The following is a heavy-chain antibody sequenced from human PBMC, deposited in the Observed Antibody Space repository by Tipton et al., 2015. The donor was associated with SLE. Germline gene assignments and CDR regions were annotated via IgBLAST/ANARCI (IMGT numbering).Heavy chain of an antibody. CDR3: ARQGCSSTSCYGYYYMDV. V-gene: IGHV4-61*02. CDR1: GGSISSGSYY. Sequence: TLSLTCTVSGGSISSGSYYWSWIRQPAGKGLEWIGRIYTSGSTNYNPSLKSRVTISVDTSKNQFSLKLSSVTAADTAVYYCARQGCSSTSCYGYYYMDVWGKGTTVTVPS. J-gene: IGHJ6*03. CDR2: IYTSGST. D-gene: IGHD2-2*01.